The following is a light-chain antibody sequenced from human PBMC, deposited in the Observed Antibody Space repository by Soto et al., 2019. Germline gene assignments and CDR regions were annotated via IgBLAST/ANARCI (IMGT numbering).Light chain of an antibody. CDR1: SDDVGGHIY. J-gene: IGLJ2*01. CDR2: EVS. Sequence: QSALTQPPSASGSPGQSVTISCTGTSDDVGGHIYVSWYQQHPGKAPKLMLYEVSKRPSGVPDRFSGSKSGNTASLTVSGLQDEDEADYYCSAYAGSSSVVFGGGTKLTV. V-gene: IGLV2-8*01. CDR3: SAYAGSSSVV.